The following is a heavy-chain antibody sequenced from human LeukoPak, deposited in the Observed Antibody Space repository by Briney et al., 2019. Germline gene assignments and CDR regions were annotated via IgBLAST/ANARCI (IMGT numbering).Heavy chain of an antibody. J-gene: IGHJ4*02. CDR3: ARGAPYYYDSSGYYPVLY. CDR1: GFTFSSYW. V-gene: IGHV3-7*01. CDR2: IKQDGSEK. D-gene: IGHD3-22*01. Sequence: GGSLRLSCAASGFTFSSYWMSWVRQAPGKGLEWVANIKQDGSEKYYVDSVKGRFTISRDNAKNSLYLQMNSLRAEDTAVYYCARGAPYYYDSSGYYPVLYWGQGTLVTVSS.